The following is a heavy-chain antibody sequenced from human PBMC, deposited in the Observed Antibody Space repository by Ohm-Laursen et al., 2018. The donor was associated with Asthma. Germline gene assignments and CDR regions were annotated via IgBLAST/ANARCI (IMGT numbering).Heavy chain of an antibody. J-gene: IGHJ3*02. CDR2: ISSSGSTI. CDR1: GFTFSDYY. D-gene: IGHD3-3*01. V-gene: IGHV3-11*01. CDR3: ARPSRSDFWSGSYAFDI. Sequence: SLRLSCAASGFTFSDYYMSWIRQAPGKGLEWVSYISSSGSTIYYADSVKGRFTISRDNAKNSLYLQMNSLRAEDTAVYYCARPSRSDFWSGSYAFDIWGQGTMVTVSS.